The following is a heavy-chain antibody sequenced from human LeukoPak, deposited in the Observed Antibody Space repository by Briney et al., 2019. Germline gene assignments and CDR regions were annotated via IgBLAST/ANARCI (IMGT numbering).Heavy chain of an antibody. J-gene: IGHJ4*02. CDR1: GFTFSSYS. D-gene: IGHD5-18*01. CDR3: AKESKGYIQLWSN. V-gene: IGHV3-21*04. CDR2: ISSSSSYI. Sequence: GGSLRLSCAASGFTFSSYSMNWVRQAPGKGLEWVSSISSSSSYIYYADSVKGRFTISRDNAKNSLYLQMNSLRAEDTAVYYCAKESKGYIQLWSNWGQGTLVTVSS.